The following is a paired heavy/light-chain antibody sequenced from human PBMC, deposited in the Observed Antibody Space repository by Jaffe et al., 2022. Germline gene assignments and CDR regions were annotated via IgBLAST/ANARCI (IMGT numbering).Light chain of an antibody. CDR3: QVWDSSSDHYVV. V-gene: IGLV3-21*02. CDR1: NIGSKS. Sequence: SYVLTQPPSVSVAPGQTARITCGGNNIGSKSVHWYQQKPGQAPVLVVYDDSDRPSGIPERFSGSNSGNTATLTISRVEAGDEADYYCQVWDSSSDHYVVFGGGTKLTVL. J-gene: IGLJ2*01. CDR2: DDS.
Heavy chain of an antibody. J-gene: IGHJ1*01. CDR3: ARSGGYYGSGLGPFQH. Sequence: QVQLVQSGAEVKKPGASVKVSCKASGYTFTSYYMHWVRQAPGQGLEWMGIINPSGGSTSYAQKFQGRVTMTRDTSTSTVYMELSSLRSEDTAVYYCARSGGYYGSGLGPFQHWGQGTLVTVSS. D-gene: IGHD3-10*01. V-gene: IGHV1-46*01. CDR1: GYTFTSYY. CDR2: INPSGGST.